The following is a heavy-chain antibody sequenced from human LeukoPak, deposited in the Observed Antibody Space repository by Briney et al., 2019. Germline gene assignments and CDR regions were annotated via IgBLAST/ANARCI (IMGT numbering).Heavy chain of an antibody. CDR1: GFTVSSNY. CDR2: IYSGGST. Sequence: PGGSLRLSCAASGFTVSSNYMSWVRQAPGKGLEWVSVIYSGGSTYYADSVKGRFTISRDNSKNKLYLQMNSLRAEDTAVYYCARTGRWFGELIMPFDIWGQGTMVTVSS. CDR3: ARTGRWFGELIMPFDI. D-gene: IGHD3-10*01. V-gene: IGHV3-53*01. J-gene: IGHJ3*02.